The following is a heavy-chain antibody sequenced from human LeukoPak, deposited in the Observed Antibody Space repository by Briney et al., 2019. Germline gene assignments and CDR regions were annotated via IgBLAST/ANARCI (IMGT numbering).Heavy chain of an antibody. J-gene: IGHJ4*02. Sequence: GESLKISCXGSGYSFTSYWIGWVRQMPGKGLEWMRIIYPGDSDTRYSPSFQGQVTISADKSISTAYLQWSSLKASDTAMYYCARQDRSWGGGFDYWGQGTLVTVSS. V-gene: IGHV5-51*01. CDR3: ARQDRSWGGGFDY. CDR2: IYPGDSDT. D-gene: IGHD6-13*01. CDR1: GYSFTSYW.